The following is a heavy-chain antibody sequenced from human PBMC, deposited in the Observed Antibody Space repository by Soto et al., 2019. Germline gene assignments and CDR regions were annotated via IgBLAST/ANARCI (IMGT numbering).Heavy chain of an antibody. V-gene: IGHV1-18*01. CDR1: GYSFTTHD. D-gene: IGHD2-15*01. Sequence: QVQLVQSGAEVKKPGASVKVSCKASGYSFTTHDITWLRQAPGKGLEWVGGISTDRGDTIYPQNLQGRVTMTTDSSTSTVYMELKSLRSDDTAVYYCARDDLNRGGKYFDHWGQGTLVTVSS. CDR3: ARDDLNRGGKYFDH. CDR2: ISTDRGDT. J-gene: IGHJ4*02.